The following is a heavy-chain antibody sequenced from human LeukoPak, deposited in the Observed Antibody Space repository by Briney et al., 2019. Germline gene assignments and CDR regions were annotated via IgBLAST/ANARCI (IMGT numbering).Heavy chain of an antibody. CDR1: GFTISNYA. CDR3: AKARPGYYYYGMDV. J-gene: IGHJ6*02. Sequence: GGSLRLSCAASGFTISNYAMSWVRQAPGKGLEWVSAISGSGAVTYYADSVKGRFTISRDNSMYTLYLQMNSLRAEDTAVYYCAKARPGYYYYGMDVWGQGTTVTVS. CDR2: ISGSGAVT. V-gene: IGHV3-23*01.